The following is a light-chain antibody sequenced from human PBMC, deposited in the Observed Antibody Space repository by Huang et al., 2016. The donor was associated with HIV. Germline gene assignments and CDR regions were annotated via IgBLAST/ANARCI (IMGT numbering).Light chain of an antibody. CDR3: QQYNNWPRT. CDR1: QSVSSN. J-gene: IGKJ1*01. CDR2: AAS. V-gene: IGKV3-15*01. Sequence: EIVMTQSPATLSVSPGERATLSCRASQSVSSNLAWYQQKPGQAPRLLIYAASTRATGIPARCSGRWSGTEFTLTISSLQSEDFAVYYCQQYNNWPRTFGQGTKVEIK.